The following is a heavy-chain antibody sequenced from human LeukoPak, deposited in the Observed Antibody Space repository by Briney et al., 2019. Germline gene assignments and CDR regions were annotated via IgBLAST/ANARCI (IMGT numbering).Heavy chain of an antibody. CDR1: GYTFTSYA. CDR3: ARGVVPAAMFDY. Sequence: ASVKVSCKASGYTFTSYAMHWVRQAPGQRLEWMGWINAGNGNTKYSQKFQGRVTITRDTSASTAYMELSSLRSEDTAEYYCARGVVPAAMFDYWGQGTLVTVSS. D-gene: IGHD2-2*01. J-gene: IGHJ4*02. V-gene: IGHV1-3*01. CDR2: INAGNGNT.